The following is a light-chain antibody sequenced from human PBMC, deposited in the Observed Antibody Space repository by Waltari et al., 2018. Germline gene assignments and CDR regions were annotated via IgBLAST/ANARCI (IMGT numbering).Light chain of an antibody. V-gene: IGKV1-12*01. CDR1: QGISSG. CDR3: QQANSFPWT. J-gene: IGKJ1*01. CDR2: AAS. Sequence: IQMTQSPSSVSASVGDRVTITCRASQGISSGLAWYQQKPGKAPRLLIYAASALQSGVPSRFSGSGSELHFTLTINNLQPEDFATYYCQQANSFPWTFGQGTKVEIK.